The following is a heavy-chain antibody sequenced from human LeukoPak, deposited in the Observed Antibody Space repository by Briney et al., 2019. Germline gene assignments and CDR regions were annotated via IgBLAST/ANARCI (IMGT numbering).Heavy chain of an antibody. V-gene: IGHV3-7*03. D-gene: IGHD4-17*01. CDR3: AKVLVGDDYGDYVFDY. J-gene: IGHJ4*02. CDR2: IKQDGSEK. CDR1: GFTFSSYW. Sequence: GGSLRLSCAASGFTFSSYWMSWVRQAPGKGLEWVANIKQDGSEKYYVDSVKGRFTISRDYAKNSLYLQMNSLRAEDTAIYYCAKVLVGDDYGDYVFDYWGQGTLVTVSS.